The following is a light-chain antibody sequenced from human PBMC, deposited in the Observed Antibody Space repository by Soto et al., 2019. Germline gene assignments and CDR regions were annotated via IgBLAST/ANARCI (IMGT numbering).Light chain of an antibody. CDR2: SNN. J-gene: IGLJ2*01. CDR3: ASWDDSLNGVV. CDR1: SSNIGSNV. Sequence: QSVLTQPPSASGTPGQTVTISCSGSSSNIGSNVVNWYQQLPGTAPKLLIYSNNQRPSGVPDRFSGSKSGTSASLAISGLKSEDEADYYCASWDDSLNGVVFGGGTKLTVL. V-gene: IGLV1-44*01.